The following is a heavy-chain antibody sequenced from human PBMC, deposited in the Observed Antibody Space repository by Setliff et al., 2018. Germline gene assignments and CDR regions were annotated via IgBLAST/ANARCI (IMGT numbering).Heavy chain of an antibody. Sequence: GASVKVSCKASGYTFTGYYFHWVRQAPGQGLEWMGWINPNKGDTKSAQKFQGRRTMTRDTSISTAYMELSSLRTEETAVYYCAREGVETRSSTDYRYYMDVWGRGTTVTVS. D-gene: IGHD2-21*02. CDR2: INPNKGDT. CDR1: GYTFTGYY. V-gene: IGHV1-2*02. J-gene: IGHJ6*03. CDR3: AREGVETRSSTDYRYYMDV.